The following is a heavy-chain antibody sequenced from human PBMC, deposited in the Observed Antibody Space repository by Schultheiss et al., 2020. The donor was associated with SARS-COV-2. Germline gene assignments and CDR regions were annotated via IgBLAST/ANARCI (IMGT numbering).Heavy chain of an antibody. CDR1: GFTFSSYS. D-gene: IGHD5-12*01. J-gene: IGHJ4*02. CDR3: ARVSGYGSG. Sequence: GESLKISCAASGFTFSSYSMNWVRQAPGKGLEWVSYISSSSSTIYYADSVKGRFTISRDNAKNSLYLQMNSLRAEDTAVYYCARVSGYGSGWGQGTLVTVSS. CDR2: ISSSSSTI. V-gene: IGHV3-48*01.